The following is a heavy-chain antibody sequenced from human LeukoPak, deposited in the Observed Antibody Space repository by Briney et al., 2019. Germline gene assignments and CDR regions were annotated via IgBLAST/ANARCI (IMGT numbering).Heavy chain of an antibody. J-gene: IGHJ4*02. CDR3: ASEYSISSFDY. V-gene: IGHV4-34*12. CDR1: GGSFSGYY. D-gene: IGHD6-6*01. Sequence: PSETLSLTCAVYGGSFSGYYWSWIRQPPGQGLEWIGEIIHSGSTTYNPSLKRRVTISVETSKNQCSLKLSSVTPPDTAVYYCASEYSISSFDYSGQGTLVTASS. CDR2: IIHSGST.